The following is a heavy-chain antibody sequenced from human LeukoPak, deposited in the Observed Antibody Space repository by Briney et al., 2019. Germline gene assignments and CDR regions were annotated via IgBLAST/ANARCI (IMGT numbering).Heavy chain of an antibody. D-gene: IGHD3-3*01. CDR1: RFTFHNFA. J-gene: IGHJ6*02. Sequence: GGSLSLSCAASRFTFHNFAMSWVRQAPGKGLEWVSAISGSGDNTYYVDSVKGRFIISRDNSKNTLYLQMNSLRAEDTAVYYCAKDSPTHYDFWSGPSMDVWGQGTTVTVSS. CDR3: AKDSPTHYDFWSGPSMDV. CDR2: ISGSGDNT. V-gene: IGHV3-23*01.